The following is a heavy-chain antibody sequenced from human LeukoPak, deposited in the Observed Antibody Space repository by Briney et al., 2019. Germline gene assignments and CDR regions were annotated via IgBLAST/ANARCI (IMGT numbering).Heavy chain of an antibody. CDR1: GFTVSSNY. D-gene: IGHD2/OR15-2a*01. Sequence: GGSLRLSCAASGFTVSSNYMSWVRQGPGKGLECVSVISNDGDTYYADSVKGRFTISRDTSKNTVSLQMNSLRAEDTAVYYCARVLKNFYDAKWFDPWGQGTLVTVSS. CDR3: ARVLKNFYDAKWFDP. CDR2: ISNDGDT. J-gene: IGHJ5*02. V-gene: IGHV3-53*01.